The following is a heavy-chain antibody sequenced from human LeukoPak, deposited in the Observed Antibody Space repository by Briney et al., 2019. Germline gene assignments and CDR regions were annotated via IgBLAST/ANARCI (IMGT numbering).Heavy chain of an antibody. V-gene: IGHV5-51*03. CDR1: GYSFTSYW. CDR2: IYPGDSDT. Sequence: GESLKISRKGSGYSFTSYWIGWERQMPGKGLEWMGIIYPGDSDTRYSPSFQGQVTISADKSISTAYPQWSSLKASDTAMYYCARLDTAMVFYFDYWGQGTLVTVSS. J-gene: IGHJ4*02. CDR3: ARLDTAMVFYFDY. D-gene: IGHD5-18*01.